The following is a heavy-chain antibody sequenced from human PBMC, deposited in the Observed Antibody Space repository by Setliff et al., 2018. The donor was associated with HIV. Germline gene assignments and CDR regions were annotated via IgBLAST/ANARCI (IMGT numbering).Heavy chain of an antibody. D-gene: IGHD6-19*01. J-gene: IGHJ6*02. CDR2: ISSSGSTI. Sequence: RLSCAASGFTFSSYEMNWVRQAPGKGLEWISYISSSGSTIYYADSVKGRFTISRDNAKNSLYLQMNSLRAEDTAVYYCARDRKGLDYGMDVWGQGTTVTVSS. CDR1: GFTFSSYE. V-gene: IGHV3-48*03. CDR3: ARDRKGLDYGMDV.